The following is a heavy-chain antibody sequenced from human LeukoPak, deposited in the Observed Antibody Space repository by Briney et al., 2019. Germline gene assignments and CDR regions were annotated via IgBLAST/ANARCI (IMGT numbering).Heavy chain of an antibody. V-gene: IGHV3-21*01. D-gene: IGHD3-10*01. CDR3: ARLGPGGSGSYYNLPLFDY. J-gene: IGHJ4*02. CDR2: ISSCSSYI. CDR1: GFTFSSYS. Sequence: GGSLRLSCAASGFTFSSYSMNWVRQAPGKGLEWVSSISSCSSYIYYADSVKGRFTISRDNAKDSLYLQMNSLRAEDTAVYYCARLGPGGSGSYYNLPLFDYWGQGTLVTVSS.